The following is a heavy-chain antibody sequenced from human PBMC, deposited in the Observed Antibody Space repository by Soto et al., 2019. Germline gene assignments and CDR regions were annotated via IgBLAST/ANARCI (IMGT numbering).Heavy chain of an antibody. J-gene: IGHJ4*02. CDR1: GFTFGDYA. CDR2: IRSKAYGGTT. D-gene: IGHD6-19*01. CDR3: TRDYIAVAATDY. Sequence: PVGSLRLSCTASGFTFGDYAMSWFRQAPGKGLEWVGFIRSKAYGGTTEYAASVKGRFIISRDDSKSVAYLQMNSLKTEDTAVYYCTRDYIAVAATDYWGQGTLVTVSS. V-gene: IGHV3-49*03.